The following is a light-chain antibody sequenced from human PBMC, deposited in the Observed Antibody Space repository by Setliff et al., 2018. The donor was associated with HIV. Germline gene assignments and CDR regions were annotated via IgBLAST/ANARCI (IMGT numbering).Light chain of an antibody. Sequence: QSALTQPASVSGSPGQSITISCTGTSSDVGGYIFVSWYQQRPGKVPKLIIYEVSNRPSGVSNRFSGSKSGNTASLTISGLQAEDEADYYCSLYTDSNTLEFGGGTKVTVL. V-gene: IGLV2-14*01. J-gene: IGLJ3*02. CDR2: EVS. CDR1: SSDVGGYIF. CDR3: SLYTDSNTLE.